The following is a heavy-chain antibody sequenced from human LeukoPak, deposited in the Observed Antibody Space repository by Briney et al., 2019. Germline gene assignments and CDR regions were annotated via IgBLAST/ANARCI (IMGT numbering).Heavy chain of an antibody. J-gene: IGHJ5*02. CDR1: GYSFTTYW. CDR2: IYPGDSDT. CDR3: AGCNDDSSGWYGWFDP. D-gene: IGHD6-19*01. V-gene: IGHV5-51*01. Sequence: GESLQISCNGSGYSFTTYWIGWVRQMPGKGLEWMGIIYPGDSDTRYSPSFQGQVTISAHKSISTAYLQWSSVKALDNGMYYCAGCNDDSSGWYGWFDPWGQGTLVTVSS.